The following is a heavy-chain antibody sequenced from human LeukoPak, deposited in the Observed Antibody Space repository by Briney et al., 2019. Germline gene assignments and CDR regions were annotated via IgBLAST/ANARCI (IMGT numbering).Heavy chain of an antibody. D-gene: IGHD3-3*01. J-gene: IGHJ3*02. CDR3: ARQTQYDFWSGSDDAFDI. V-gene: IGHV4-59*08. CDR2: IYYSGST. Sequence: PSETLSLTCTVSGGSISSYYWSWIRQPPGKGLEWIGYIYYSGSTSYNPSLKSRVTISVDTSKNQFSLKLSSVTAADTAVYYCARQTQYDFWSGSDDAFDIWGQGTMVAVSS. CDR1: GGSISSYY.